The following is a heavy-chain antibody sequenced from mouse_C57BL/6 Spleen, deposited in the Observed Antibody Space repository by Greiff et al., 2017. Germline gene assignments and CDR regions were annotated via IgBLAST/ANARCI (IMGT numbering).Heavy chain of an antibody. J-gene: IGHJ2*01. Sequence: QVQLQQPGAELVRPGSSVKLSCKASGYTFTSYWMDWVKQRPGQGLEWIGNIYPSDSETHYNQKFKDKATLTVDKSSSTAYMQLSSLTSEDSAVYYCARAYDGEYYLDYWGQGTTLTVSS. CDR3: ARAYDGEYYLDY. CDR2: IYPSDSET. D-gene: IGHD2-12*01. V-gene: IGHV1-61*01. CDR1: GYTFTSYW.